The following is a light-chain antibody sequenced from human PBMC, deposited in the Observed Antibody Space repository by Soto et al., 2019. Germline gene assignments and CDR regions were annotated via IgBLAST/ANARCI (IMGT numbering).Light chain of an antibody. CDR2: NAY. V-gene: IGKV1-5*01. CDR3: QHYGSYSRT. J-gene: IGKJ1*01. CDR1: QSISTW. Sequence: DIQMTQSPSTLSASVGDRVTITCRASQSISTWLAWYQQKPGKAPNLLIYNAYTLERGVPSRFSGRRSGTEFTLTISSLQPDDFATYYCQHYGSYSRTFGQGTKVDIK.